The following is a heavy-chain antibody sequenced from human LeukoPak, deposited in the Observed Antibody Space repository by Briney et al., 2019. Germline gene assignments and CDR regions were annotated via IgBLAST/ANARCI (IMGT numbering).Heavy chain of an antibody. D-gene: IGHD2-21*02. CDR1: GFTFSSYG. CDR2: ISYDGSNK. J-gene: IGHJ4*02. Sequence: PGGSLRLSCAASGFTFSSYGMHWVRQAPGKGLEWVAVISYDGSNKYYADSVKGRFTISRDNSKNTLYLQMNSLRAEDTAVYYCAKSHSESAPYCGGDCPGPYFYWGQGTLVTVSS. CDR3: AKSHSESAPYCGGDCPGPYFY. V-gene: IGHV3-30*18.